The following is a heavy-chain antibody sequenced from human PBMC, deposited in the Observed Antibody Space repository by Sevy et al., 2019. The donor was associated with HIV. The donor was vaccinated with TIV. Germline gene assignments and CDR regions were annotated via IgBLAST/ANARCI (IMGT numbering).Heavy chain of an antibody. V-gene: IGHV3-23*01. J-gene: IGHJ6*02. CDR2: ISGSAGGT. CDR1: GFTFSTYT. D-gene: IGHD5-18*01. CDR3: AKGDRAFYGLDV. Sequence: GGSLRLSCAASGFTFSTYTMSWVRQAPGKGLEWVSAISGSAGGTYYADLVQGRFTISRDKSKNTLYLQMNSLRAEDTAVYYCAKGDRAFYGLDVWGQGTTVTVSS.